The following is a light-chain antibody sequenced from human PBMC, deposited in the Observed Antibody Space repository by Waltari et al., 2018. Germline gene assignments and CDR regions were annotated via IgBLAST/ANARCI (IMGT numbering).Light chain of an antibody. CDR3: ASWDDSLNGL. CDR2: SNN. CDR1: RSNIGSNT. V-gene: IGLV1-44*01. Sequence: QSVLTQPPSASGTPGQRVTISCSGRRSNIGSNTVNWYQQLPGTAPNLLIYSNNQRPSGVPDRFSGSKSGTSASLAISGLQSEDEGDYYCASWDDSLNGLFGGGTKLTVL. J-gene: IGLJ3*02.